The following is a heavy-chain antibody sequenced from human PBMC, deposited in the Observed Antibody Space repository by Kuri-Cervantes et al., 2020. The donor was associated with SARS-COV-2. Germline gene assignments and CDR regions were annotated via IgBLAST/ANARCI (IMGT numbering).Heavy chain of an antibody. CDR3: ARRFHQYQLPHWYFDL. CDR2: IRYDGSNK. D-gene: IGHD2-2*01. Sequence: GESLKISCAASGFTFSSYGMHWVRQAPGKGLEWVAFIRYDGSNKYYVDSVKGRFTISRDNAKNSLYLQMNSLRAEDTAVYYCARRFHQYQLPHWYFDLWGRGTLVTVSS. J-gene: IGHJ2*01. V-gene: IGHV3-30*02. CDR1: GFTFSSYG.